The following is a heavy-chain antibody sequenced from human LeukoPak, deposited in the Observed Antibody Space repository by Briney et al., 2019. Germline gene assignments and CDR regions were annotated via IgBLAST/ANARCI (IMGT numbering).Heavy chain of an antibody. Sequence: PGGSLRLSCAASGFTFSSYGMSWVRQAPGKGLEWVSAISGSGGSTYYADSVKGRFTISRDNSKNTLYLQMNSLRAEDTAVYYCANHRITMIVVGYFDYWGQGTLVTVSS. CDR2: ISGSGGST. CDR3: ANHRITMIVVGYFDY. D-gene: IGHD3-22*01. V-gene: IGHV3-23*01. CDR1: GFTFSSYG. J-gene: IGHJ4*02.